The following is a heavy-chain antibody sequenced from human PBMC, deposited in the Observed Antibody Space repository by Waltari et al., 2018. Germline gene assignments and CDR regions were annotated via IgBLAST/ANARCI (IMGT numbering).Heavy chain of an antibody. CDR3: ATGIHSPRTRMDV. CDR2: FDPEDGET. D-gene: IGHD2-15*01. V-gene: IGHV1-24*01. CDR1: GYTLTELS. J-gene: IGHJ6*02. Sequence: QVQLVQSGAEVKKPGASVKVSCKVSGYTLTELSMHWVRQAPGKGLEWMGGFDPEDGETIYAQKFQGRVTMTEETSTETAYMELSSLRSEDTAVYYCATGIHSPRTRMDVWGQGTTVTVSS.